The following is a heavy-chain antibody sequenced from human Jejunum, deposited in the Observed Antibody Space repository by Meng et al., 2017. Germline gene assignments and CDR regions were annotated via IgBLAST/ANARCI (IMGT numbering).Heavy chain of an antibody. J-gene: IGHJ4*02. CDR1: GYSFTNYW. Sequence: GGSLRLSCKGSGYSFTNYWIVWVRQMPGKGLEWMGIIFPGDSDTVYSPSFQGQVTISADKSINTAYLQWNSLKASDSAMYYCARRQTSSDYVWGSFRYPAYDYWGQGTLVTVSS. V-gene: IGHV5-51*01. CDR3: ARRQTSSDYVWGSFRYPAYDY. D-gene: IGHD3-16*02. CDR2: IFPGDSDT.